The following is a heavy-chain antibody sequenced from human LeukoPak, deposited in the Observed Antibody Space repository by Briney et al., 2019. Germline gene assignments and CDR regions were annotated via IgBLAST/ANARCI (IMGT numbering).Heavy chain of an antibody. CDR1: GYIFTDFY. D-gene: IGHD3-10*01. CDR3: ARSLSVTRGLITTMLGY. Sequence: ASVKVSCKTSGYIFTDFYLHWVRQAPGQGLEWMGWISPTNGATSYARRFQGRVNMARDTSTSASYMELSSLGSDDTAVYYCARSLSVTRGLITTMLGYWGQGTLVTVSS. CDR2: ISPTNGAT. J-gene: IGHJ4*02. V-gene: IGHV1-2*02.